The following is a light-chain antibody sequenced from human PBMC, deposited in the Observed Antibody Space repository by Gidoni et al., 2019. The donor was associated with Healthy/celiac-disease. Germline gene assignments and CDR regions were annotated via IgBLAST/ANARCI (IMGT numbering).Light chain of an antibody. CDR1: QSVSSY. J-gene: IGKJ2*01. CDR3: QQRSNWPP. Sequence: EIVLTQSPATLSLSPGERATLYCRASQSVSSYLAWYQQKPGQAPRLLIYDASNRATGIPARFSGSGSGTDFTLTISSLEPEDFAVYYCQQRSNWPPFGQGTKLEIK. CDR2: DAS. V-gene: IGKV3-11*01.